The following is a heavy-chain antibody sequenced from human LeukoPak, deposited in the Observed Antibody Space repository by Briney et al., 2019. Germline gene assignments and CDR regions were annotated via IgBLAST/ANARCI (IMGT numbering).Heavy chain of an antibody. Sequence: GGSLRLSCAVSGFTFSSYAMGWVRQAPGKGLEWVAVISNDGGDKYYADSVRGRFTISRDNSRNTLSLQMNSLTTEDTAVYYCARDSAITIFFSPLMDVWGQGTTVTVSS. J-gene: IGHJ6*02. V-gene: IGHV3-30*04. D-gene: IGHD3-9*01. CDR3: ARDSAITIFFSPLMDV. CDR2: ISNDGGDK. CDR1: GFTFSSYA.